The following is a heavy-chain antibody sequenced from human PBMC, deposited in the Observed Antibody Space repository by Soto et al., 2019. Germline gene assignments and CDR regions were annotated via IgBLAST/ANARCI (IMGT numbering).Heavy chain of an antibody. V-gene: IGHV3-30-3*01. CDR1: AFTFSSVS. CDR2: ISYDGSTK. D-gene: IGHD6-19*01. J-gene: IGHJ4*02. CDR3: ARTTTVAGTPEFDY. Sequence: ESGGGVVQPVRSLRLSCAASAFTFSSVSVHWVRQAPGKGLEWLALISYDGSTKYNADSVKGRFTVSRDNSNNALYLQLSCLRPADTAVYYCARTTTVAGTPEFDYWGQGTLGTVSS.